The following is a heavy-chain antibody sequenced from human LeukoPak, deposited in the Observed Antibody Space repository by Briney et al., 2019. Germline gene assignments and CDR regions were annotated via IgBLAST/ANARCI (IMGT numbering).Heavy chain of an antibody. J-gene: IGHJ4*02. Sequence: ASVKLSCKASGYTFIGNYLHWVRQAPGQGREWRGWIIPNSGGTNYAQKFQGRVTMTRDTSISTAYMALSSLKSDDTAVYYCARDLGGSLLVFDYWGQGTLVTVSS. CDR3: ARDLGGSLLVFDY. V-gene: IGHV1-2*02. D-gene: IGHD1-26*01. CDR2: IIPNSGGT. CDR1: GYTFIGNY.